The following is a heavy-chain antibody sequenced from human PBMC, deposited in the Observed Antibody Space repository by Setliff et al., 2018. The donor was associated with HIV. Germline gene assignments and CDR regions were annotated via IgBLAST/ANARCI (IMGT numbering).Heavy chain of an antibody. V-gene: IGHV1-18*01. CDR1: GYTFTSYG. CDR3: ASSHPSLRRYDILTGYRPSRVSYYYGMDV. Sequence: ASVKVSCQASGYTFTSYGISWVRQAPGQGLEWMGWISAYNGNTNYAQKLQGRVTMTTDTSTSTAYMELRSLRSDDTAVYYCASSHPSLRRYDILTGYRPSRVSYYYGMDVWGQGTTVTVSS. D-gene: IGHD3-9*01. CDR2: ISAYNGNT. J-gene: IGHJ6*02.